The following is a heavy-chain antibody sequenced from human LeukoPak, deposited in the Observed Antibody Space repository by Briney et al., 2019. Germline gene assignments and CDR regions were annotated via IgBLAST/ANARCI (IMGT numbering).Heavy chain of an antibody. Sequence: GGSLRLSCAASGFTFSSYAMHWVRQAPGKGLEWVAVISYDGSNKYYADSVKGRFTISRDNSKNTLYLQMNSLRAEDTAVYYCAKDLSGWYPAFDYWGQETLVTVSS. J-gene: IGHJ4*02. V-gene: IGHV3-30-3*01. D-gene: IGHD6-19*01. CDR3: AKDLSGWYPAFDY. CDR1: GFTFSSYA. CDR2: ISYDGSNK.